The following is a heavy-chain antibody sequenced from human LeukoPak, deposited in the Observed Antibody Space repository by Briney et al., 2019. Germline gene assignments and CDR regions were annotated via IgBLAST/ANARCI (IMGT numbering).Heavy chain of an antibody. CDR1: GGSISSYY. J-gene: IGHJ4*02. CDR3: ARNYYDFWSGLGPAFDY. CDR2: IYYSGST. D-gene: IGHD3-3*01. Sequence: SETLSLTCTVSGGSISSYYWSWIRQPPGKGLEWIGYIYYSGSTYYNPSLKSRVTISVDTSKNQFSLKLSSVTAADTAVYYCARNYYDFWSGLGPAFDYWGQGTLVPVSS. V-gene: IGHV4-59*08.